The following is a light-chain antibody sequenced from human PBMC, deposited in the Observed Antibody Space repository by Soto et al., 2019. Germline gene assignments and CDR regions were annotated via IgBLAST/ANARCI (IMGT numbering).Light chain of an antibody. Sequence: ETVMTQTPATLSVSPGERATLSCRASQSVSSKLAWYQQNPGQAPRLXXYGASARATGIPARFSGSGSGTDFTLTISSLEPEDFAVYYCQQRSNWPPFTFGQGTRLEIK. J-gene: IGKJ5*01. CDR3: QQRSNWPPFT. V-gene: IGKV3-11*01. CDR1: QSVSSK. CDR2: GAS.